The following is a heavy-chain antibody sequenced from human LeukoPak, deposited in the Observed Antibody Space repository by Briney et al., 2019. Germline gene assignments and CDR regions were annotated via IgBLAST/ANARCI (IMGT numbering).Heavy chain of an antibody. CDR3: ARDEDGVHEN. CDR2: IYTSGNT. CDR1: GGSISSSSYY. J-gene: IGHJ4*02. D-gene: IGHD5/OR15-5a*01. V-gene: IGHV4-61*02. Sequence: SETLSLTCTVSGGSISSSSYYWGWIRQPAGKGLEWIGRIYTSGNTNYNPSLKSRVTLSVDTSKNQFSLKLSSVTAADTAVYYCARDEDGVHENWGQGTLVTVSS.